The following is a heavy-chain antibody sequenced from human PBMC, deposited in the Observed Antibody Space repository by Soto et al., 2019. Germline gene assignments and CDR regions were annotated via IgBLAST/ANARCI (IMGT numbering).Heavy chain of an antibody. CDR3: AREGYYGSGSYPVDY. D-gene: IGHD3-10*01. V-gene: IGHV4-30-2*01. CDR2: IYHSGST. Sequence: SETLSLTCAVSGGSISSGGYSWSWIRQPPGKGLEWIGYIYHSGSTYYNPSLKSRVTISVDRSKNQFSLKLSSVTAADTAVYYCAREGYYGSGSYPVDYWGQGTLVTVSS. CDR1: GGSISSGGYS. J-gene: IGHJ4*02.